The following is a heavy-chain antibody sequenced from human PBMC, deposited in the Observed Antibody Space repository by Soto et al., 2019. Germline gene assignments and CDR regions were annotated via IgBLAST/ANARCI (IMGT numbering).Heavy chain of an antibody. Sequence: QIHLLQSGGEVKKPGASVEVSCKASGYTFTSYGINWVRQAPGQGLEWVGWISGYNGATNYAQMFQGSVTMTTDTTKSTAYMHRASVISEDAGVYFCARVGGASRGYWGDYWGQGTLVTVSS. D-gene: IGHD3-22*01. CDR1: GYTFTSYG. CDR2: ISGYNGAT. V-gene: IGHV1-18*01. CDR3: ARVGGASRGYWGDY. J-gene: IGHJ4*02.